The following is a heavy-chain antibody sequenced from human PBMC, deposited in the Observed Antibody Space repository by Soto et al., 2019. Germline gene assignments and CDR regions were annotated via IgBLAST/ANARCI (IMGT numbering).Heavy chain of an antibody. Sequence: PGGSLRLSCAASGFVFNMYWMHWVRQVPGEGPEWVTRINDDGTRTDYADSAKGRFTISGDNAKDILYLQMNALRVDDTAVYYCIRGPRPSSVGTGAFWGQGTLVTVSS. CDR2: INDDGTRT. CDR3: IRGPRPSSVGTGAF. D-gene: IGHD3-10*01. V-gene: IGHV3-74*01. J-gene: IGHJ4*02. CDR1: GFVFNMYW.